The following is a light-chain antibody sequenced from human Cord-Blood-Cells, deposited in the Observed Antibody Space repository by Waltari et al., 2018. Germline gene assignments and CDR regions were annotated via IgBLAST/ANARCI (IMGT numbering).Light chain of an antibody. Sequence: DIQMTQSPSSLSASVVARVTITCRASQGIRNYLAWYQQKPGKVPKLLIYAASTLQSGVPPRFSGSGSGTDFTLTISSLQPEDVATYYCQKYNSAPPLTFGGGTKVEIK. CDR3: QKYNSAPPLT. CDR2: AAS. J-gene: IGKJ4*01. V-gene: IGKV1-27*01. CDR1: QGIRNY.